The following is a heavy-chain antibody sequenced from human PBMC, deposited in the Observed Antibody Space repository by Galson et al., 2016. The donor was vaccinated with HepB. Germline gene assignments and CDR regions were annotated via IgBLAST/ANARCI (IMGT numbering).Heavy chain of an antibody. CDR1: GFTFKNYG. CDR2: IRYDGTDN. CDR3: ARRLDTQRRIAGWGWGMDV. Sequence: SLRLSCAASGFTFKNYGMHWVRQAPGKGLEWVAKIRYDGTDNYYADSVKGRFGISRDNSKNTLYLQMSSLRVEDAGVYYCARRLDTQRRIAGWGWGMDVWGQGTTVTVS. V-gene: IGHV3-33*01. D-gene: IGHD6-19*01. J-gene: IGHJ6*02.